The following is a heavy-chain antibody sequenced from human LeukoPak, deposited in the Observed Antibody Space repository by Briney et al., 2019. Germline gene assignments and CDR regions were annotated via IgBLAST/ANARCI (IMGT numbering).Heavy chain of an antibody. V-gene: IGHV4-38-2*02. D-gene: IGHD3-22*01. CDR3: ARDRNYYDSSGYYPFDY. J-gene: IGHJ4*02. CDR2: IYHSGST. Sequence: SETLSLTCTVSGYSISSGYFWGWIRQPPGKGLEWIGSIYHSGSTYYNPSLKSRVTIAVDTSKNQFSLKLSSVTAADTAVYYCARDRNYYDSSGYYPFDYWGQGTLVTVSS. CDR1: GYSISSGYF.